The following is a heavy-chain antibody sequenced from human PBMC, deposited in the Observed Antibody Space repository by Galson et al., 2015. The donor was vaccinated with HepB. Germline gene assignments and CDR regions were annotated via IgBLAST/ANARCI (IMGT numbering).Heavy chain of an antibody. Sequence: SLRLSCAASGFTFSSYAMSWVRQAPGKGLEWVSAISGSGGSTYYADSVKGRFTISRDNSKNTLYLQMNSLRAEDTAVYYCAKESHYDYVWGSYRYGYFDYWGQGTLVTVSS. CDR1: GFTFSSYA. J-gene: IGHJ4*02. D-gene: IGHD3-16*02. CDR3: AKESHYDYVWGSYRYGYFDY. CDR2: ISGSGGST. V-gene: IGHV3-23*01.